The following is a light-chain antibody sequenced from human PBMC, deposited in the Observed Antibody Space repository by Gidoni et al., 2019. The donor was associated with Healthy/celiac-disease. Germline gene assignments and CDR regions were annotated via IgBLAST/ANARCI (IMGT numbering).Light chain of an antibody. CDR1: QSISSY. J-gene: IGKJ1*01. CDR2: GAS. V-gene: IGKV1-39*01. CDR3: QQSYSTLWT. Sequence: DIQMTQPPSSLSASVGDRVTITCRASQSISSYLNWYQQKPGKAPKLLIYGASSLQSGVPSRFSGSGSGTDFTLTISSLQPEDFATYYCQQSYSTLWTFGQGTKVEIK.